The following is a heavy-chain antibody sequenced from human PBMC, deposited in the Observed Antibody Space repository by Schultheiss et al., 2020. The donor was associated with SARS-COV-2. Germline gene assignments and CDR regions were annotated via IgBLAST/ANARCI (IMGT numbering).Heavy chain of an antibody. CDR3: ARGRPTVFDY. J-gene: IGHJ4*02. D-gene: IGHD4-17*01. CDR1: GGSISSGGYS. Sequence: LRLSCAVSGGSISSGGYSWSWIRQPPGKGLEWIGYIYHSGSTYYNPSLKSRVTISVDRSKNQFSLKLSSVTAADTAVYYCARGRPTVFDYWGQGTLVTVSS. CDR2: IYHSGST. V-gene: IGHV4-30-2*01.